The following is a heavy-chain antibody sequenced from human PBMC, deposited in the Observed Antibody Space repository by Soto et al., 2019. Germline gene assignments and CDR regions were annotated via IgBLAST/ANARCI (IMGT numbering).Heavy chain of an antibody. CDR1: GFTFSSYG. J-gene: IGHJ6*02. Sequence: GGSLRLSCAASGFTFSSYGMHRVRQAPGKGLEWVAVIWYDGSNKYYADSVKGRFTISRDNSKNTLYLQMNSLRAEDTAVYYCARYIPGVRYYGMDVWGQGTTVTVS. CDR2: IWYDGSNK. CDR3: ARYIPGVRYYGMDV. V-gene: IGHV3-33*01. D-gene: IGHD2-2*01.